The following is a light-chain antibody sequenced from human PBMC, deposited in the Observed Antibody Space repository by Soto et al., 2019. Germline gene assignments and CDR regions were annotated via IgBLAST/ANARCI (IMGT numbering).Light chain of an antibody. CDR2: RTS. Sequence: DIVLTQSPATLSVSPGERATLSCRASQSVAGNIAWYQQTPGQAPRLLIYRTSTRATGIPARFSGSGAGTEFTITFSSLQSEDLAVYSCQQYNAWHQTFGQGTKLEIK. CDR3: QQYNAWHQT. CDR1: QSVAGN. V-gene: IGKV3-15*01. J-gene: IGKJ2*01.